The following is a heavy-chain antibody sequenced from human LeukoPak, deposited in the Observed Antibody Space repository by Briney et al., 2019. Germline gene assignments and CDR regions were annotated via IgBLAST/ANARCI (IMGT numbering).Heavy chain of an antibody. CDR3: ARGLDYYDSSGYRLPALGY. D-gene: IGHD3-22*01. CDR1: GVAFSNYY. CDR2: INHSGST. J-gene: IGHJ4*02. Sequence: SETLSLTCAVSGVAFSNYYWSWVRQSPRQGLEWIGEINHSGSTNYNPSLKSRVTISVDTSKNQFSLKLSSVTAADTAVYYCARGLDYYDSSGYRLPALGYWGQGTLVTVSS. V-gene: IGHV4-34*01.